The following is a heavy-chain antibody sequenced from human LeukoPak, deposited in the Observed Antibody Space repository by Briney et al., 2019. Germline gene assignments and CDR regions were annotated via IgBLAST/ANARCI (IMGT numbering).Heavy chain of an antibody. V-gene: IGHV4-39*02. CDR1: GGSISSSSYS. Sequence: PSETLSLTCTLSGGSISSSSYSWGWIRQPPGKGLEWIGRITGSGSTSYNPSLKSRITINIDTSNHHFSLTLNSVTAADTAVYYCARYQLGTRLEYRGQGTLVTVSS. CDR2: ITGSGST. CDR3: ARYQLGTRLEY. D-gene: IGHD2-2*01. J-gene: IGHJ4*02.